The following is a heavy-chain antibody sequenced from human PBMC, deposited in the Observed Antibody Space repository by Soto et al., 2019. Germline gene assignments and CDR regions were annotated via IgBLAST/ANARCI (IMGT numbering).Heavy chain of an antibody. Sequence: SVSNAWMNCVRQAPGKGLAWVGRIKSKTDGGTTDYAAPVKGRFTISRDDSKNTLYLQMNSLKTEDTAVYYCTTDLSRDRGLKFDYWGQGTLVTVSS. J-gene: IGHJ4*02. V-gene: IGHV3-15*07. CDR3: TTDLSRDRGLKFDY. CDR2: IKSKTDGGTT. D-gene: IGHD2-15*01. CDR1: SVSNAW.